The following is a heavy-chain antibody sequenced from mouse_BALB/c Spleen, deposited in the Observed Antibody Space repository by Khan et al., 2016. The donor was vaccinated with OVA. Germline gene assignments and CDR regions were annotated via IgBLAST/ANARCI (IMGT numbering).Heavy chain of an antibody. CDR1: GFTFSSYS. J-gene: IGHJ3*01. CDR2: ISSGGDYT. D-gene: IGHD4-1*01. Sequence: EVELVESGGDLVKPGGSLKLSCAASGFTFSSYSMSWVRQTPDKRLEWVATISSGGDYTYYPDNVKGRFTISRDNAKNNLYLQMSSLKSEDTAMYDCASHLTGSFAYWGQGTLVTVSA. V-gene: IGHV5-6*01. CDR3: ASHLTGSFAY.